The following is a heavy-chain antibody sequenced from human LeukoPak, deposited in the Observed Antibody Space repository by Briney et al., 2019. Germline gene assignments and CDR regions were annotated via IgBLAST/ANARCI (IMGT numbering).Heavy chain of an antibody. CDR3: ARESLADVGGIPFDY. D-gene: IGHD3-10*01. V-gene: IGHV3-64*01. CDR1: GFTFSSYA. J-gene: IGHJ4*02. Sequence: GGSLRLSCAASGFTFSSYAMHWVRQAPGKGLEYVSAISSNGGSTYYANSVKGRFTISRDNSKNTLYLQMGSLRAEDMAVYYCARESLADVGGIPFDYWGQGTLVTVSS. CDR2: ISSNGGST.